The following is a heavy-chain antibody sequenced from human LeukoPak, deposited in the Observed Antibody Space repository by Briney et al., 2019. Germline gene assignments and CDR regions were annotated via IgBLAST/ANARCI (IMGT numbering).Heavy chain of an antibody. CDR3: ARVGEVDAFDI. Sequence: SETPSLTCTVSGGSISSYYWSWIRQTPGKGLEWIGYIFYSGRTNYNPSLKSRITISVDSSKNQFSLNLSSVTAADTAMYYCARVGEVDAFDIWGRGTMVTVSS. CDR1: GGSISSYY. V-gene: IGHV4-59*13. D-gene: IGHD3-10*01. J-gene: IGHJ3*02. CDR2: IFYSGRT.